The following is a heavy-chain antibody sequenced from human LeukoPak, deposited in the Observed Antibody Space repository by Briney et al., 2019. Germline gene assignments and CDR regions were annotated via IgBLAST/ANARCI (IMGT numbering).Heavy chain of an antibody. J-gene: IGHJ4*02. CDR2: INSEGSST. D-gene: IGHD5-12*01. CDR3: ARDLVATILGYFDY. V-gene: IGHV3-74*01. Sequence: GGSLRLSCAASGFTFSRYWMHWVRQPPGKGLVWVSRINSEGSSTSYADSVKGRFTISRDNSKNTLYLQMNSLRAEDTAVYYCARDLVATILGYFDYWGQGTLVTVSS. CDR1: GFTFSRYW.